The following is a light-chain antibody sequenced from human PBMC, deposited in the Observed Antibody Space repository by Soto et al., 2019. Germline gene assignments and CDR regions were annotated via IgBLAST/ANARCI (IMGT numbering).Light chain of an antibody. V-gene: IGKV1-5*03. J-gene: IGKJ1*01. CDR3: QQYNSYWT. CDR2: KAS. Sequence: DIQMTQSPSTLSASVGDRVTITCRASQSISSWLAWYQQKPGKAPKVLIYKASSLESEVPSRFSGSGSGTEFTLTISSLQPDDFATYYCQQYNSYWTFGQGTKVEIK. CDR1: QSISSW.